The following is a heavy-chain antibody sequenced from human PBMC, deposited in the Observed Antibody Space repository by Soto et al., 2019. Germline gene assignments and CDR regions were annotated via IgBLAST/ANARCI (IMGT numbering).Heavy chain of an antibody. V-gene: IGHV5-10-1*01. J-gene: IGHJ4*02. D-gene: IGHD4-17*01. CDR2: IDPSDSYT. CDR1: GYSFTNYW. CDR3: ASGDTDYGGSPFDY. Sequence: PGESLKISCRGSGYSFTNYWISWVRQMPGKGLEWMGRIDPSDSYTNYSPSFQGHVTIPADKSISTAYLQWSSLKASDTAMYYCASGDTDYGGSPFDYWGQGTLVTVSS.